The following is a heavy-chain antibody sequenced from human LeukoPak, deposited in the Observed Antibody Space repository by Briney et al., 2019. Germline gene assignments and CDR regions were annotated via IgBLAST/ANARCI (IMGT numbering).Heavy chain of an antibody. J-gene: IGHJ4*02. CDR1: GYIFSNFG. D-gene: IGHD1-26*01. CDR3: ARDLPYSGRYGDY. Sequence: ASVKVSCKASGYIFSNFGVMWVRQAPGEGLEWLGWISAYNNNANYAQKLQGRLILTTETSTNTASMELRSLRSDDTAVYYCARDLPYSGRYGDYWGQGTPVTVSS. V-gene: IGHV1-18*01. CDR2: ISAYNNNA.